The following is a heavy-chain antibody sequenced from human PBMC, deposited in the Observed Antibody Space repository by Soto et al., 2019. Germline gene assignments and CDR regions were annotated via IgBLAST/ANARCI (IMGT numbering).Heavy chain of an antibody. V-gene: IGHV3-30-3*01. Sequence: QVQLVESGGGVVQPGRSLRLSCAASGFTFSSYAMHWVRQAPGKGLEWVAVISYDGSNKYYADSVKGRFTISRDNSKNTLYLQMNSLRAEDTAVYYCAIVDNGYSYGYVDYWGQGTMVTVSS. J-gene: IGHJ4*02. CDR1: GFTFSSYA. CDR2: ISYDGSNK. CDR3: AIVDNGYSYGYVDY. D-gene: IGHD5-18*01.